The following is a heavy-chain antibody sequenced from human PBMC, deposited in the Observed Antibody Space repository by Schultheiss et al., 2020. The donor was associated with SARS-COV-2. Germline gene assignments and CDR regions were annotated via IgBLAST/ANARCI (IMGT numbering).Heavy chain of an antibody. V-gene: IGHV1-18*04. CDR3: ARHYDILTGPGGFDY. D-gene: IGHD3-9*01. CDR2: ISAYNGNT. J-gene: IGHJ4*02. CDR1: GYTFTGYY. Sequence: ASVKVSCKASGYTFTGYYMHWVRQAPGQGLEWMGWISAYNGNTNYAQKLQGRVTMTTDTSTSTAYMELSSLRSDDTAVYYCARHYDILTGPGGFDYWGQGTLVTVSS.